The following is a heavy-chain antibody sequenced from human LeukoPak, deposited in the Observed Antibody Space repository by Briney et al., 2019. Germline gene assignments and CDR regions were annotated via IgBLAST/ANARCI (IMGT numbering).Heavy chain of an antibody. CDR2: FYYSGST. CDR1: GGSVSSGNYY. D-gene: IGHD1-26*01. J-gene: IGHJ4*02. Sequence: SETLSLTCTVSGGSVSSGNYYWTWIRQPPGKGLEWIGYFYYSGSTNYNPSLKSRVTISVDTSKNQFSLKLSSVTAADTAVYYCARDPIVGATTWGQGTLVTVSS. CDR3: ARDPIVGATT. V-gene: IGHV4-61*01.